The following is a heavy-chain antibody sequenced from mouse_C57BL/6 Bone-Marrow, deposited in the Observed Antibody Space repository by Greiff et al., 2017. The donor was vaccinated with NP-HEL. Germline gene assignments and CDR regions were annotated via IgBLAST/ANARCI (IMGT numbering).Heavy chain of an antibody. CDR1: GYTFTSYW. CDR3: ARGTPIYYDYDEVYAMDY. J-gene: IGHJ4*01. V-gene: IGHV1-55*01. CDR2: IYPGSGST. Sequence: QVQLQQPGAELVKPGASVKMSCKASGYTFTSYWITWVKQRPGQGLEWIGDIYPGSGSTNYNEKFKSKATLTVDTSSSTAYMQLSSLTSEDSAVYCCARGTPIYYDYDEVYAMDYWGQGPSVTVSS. D-gene: IGHD2-4*01.